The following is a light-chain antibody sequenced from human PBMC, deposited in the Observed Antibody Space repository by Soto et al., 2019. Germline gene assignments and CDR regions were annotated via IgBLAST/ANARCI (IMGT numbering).Light chain of an antibody. CDR1: SSDVGGYNY. CDR2: EVS. V-gene: IGLV2-14*01. Sequence: QSALTQPASVSGSPGQSITISCTGTSSDVGGYNYVSWYQQHPGKAPKLMIYEVSNRPSGVSNRFSGSKSGNTASLTISGLQAEDEAYYYCSSYTSSSIYVFGTGTQLTVL. J-gene: IGLJ1*01. CDR3: SSYTSSSIYV.